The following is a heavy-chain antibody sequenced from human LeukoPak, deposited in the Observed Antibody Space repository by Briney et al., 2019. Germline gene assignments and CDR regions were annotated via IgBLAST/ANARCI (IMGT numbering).Heavy chain of an antibody. CDR3: ARVPPPGATAFGVVDS. J-gene: IGHJ5*01. D-gene: IGHD3-16*01. CDR1: GGSFSEYF. V-gene: IGHV4-34*01. CDR2: INHSGST. Sequence: SETLSLTCAVYGGSFSEYFWTWIRQSPGKRLEWIGEINHSGSTNYHPSLKSRVTLSVDASKNQFSLKLNSVTAADTAVYYCARVPPPGATAFGVVDSWGQGTLVTVSS.